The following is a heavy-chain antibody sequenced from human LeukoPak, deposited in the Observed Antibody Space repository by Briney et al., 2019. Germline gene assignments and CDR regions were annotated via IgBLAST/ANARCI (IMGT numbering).Heavy chain of an antibody. CDR2: ISSSGSTI. J-gene: IGHJ6*02. V-gene: IGHV3-48*03. CDR1: GFTFSSYE. D-gene: IGHD3-3*01. CDR3: ARDGAIFGVVTAYYYYYGMDV. Sequence: GGSLRLSCAASGFTFSSYEMNWVRQAPGKGLEWVSYISSSGSTIYYADSVKGRFTISRDNAKNSPYLQMNSLRAEDTAVYYCARDGAIFGVVTAYYYYYGMDVWGQGTTVTVSS.